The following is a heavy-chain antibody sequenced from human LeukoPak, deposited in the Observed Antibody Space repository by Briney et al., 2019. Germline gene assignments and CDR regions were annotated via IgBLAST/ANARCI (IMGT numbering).Heavy chain of an antibody. V-gene: IGHV4-61*02. CDR1: GGSISSGSYY. J-gene: IGHJ4*02. D-gene: IGHD3-16*02. CDR2: IYTSGSS. CDR3: ATVRGSLGELSY. Sequence: SETLSLTCTVSGGSISSGSYYWSWIRQPAGKGLEWIGRIYTSGSSYYNPSLKSRVTISVHTSKNQFSLKLSSVTAADTAVYYCATVRGSLGELSYWGQGTLVTVSS.